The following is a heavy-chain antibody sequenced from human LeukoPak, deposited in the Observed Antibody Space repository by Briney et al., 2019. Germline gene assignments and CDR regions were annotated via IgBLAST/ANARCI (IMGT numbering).Heavy chain of an antibody. CDR2: IYYSGST. CDR3: ARFSGSYAFVDH. Sequence: SETLSLTCTVSGGSISSYYWSWIRLPPGKGLEWIGYIYYSGSTKYNPSLKSRVTISIDTSKNQFSLKLSSVTAADTAVYYCARFSGSYAFVDHWGEGTLVTVSS. J-gene: IGHJ1*01. CDR1: GGSISSYY. V-gene: IGHV4-59*01. D-gene: IGHD3-16*01.